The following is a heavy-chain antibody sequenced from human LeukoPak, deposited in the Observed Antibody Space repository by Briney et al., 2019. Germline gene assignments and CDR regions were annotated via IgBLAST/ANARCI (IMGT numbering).Heavy chain of an antibody. CDR3: ARLRYDYDCPFDF. J-gene: IGHJ4*02. Sequence: SETLSLTCTVSDGSISNYHWTWIRQPPGRGLEWIGFIHYSGSTNYNPSLKSRVTISVDTSKNQFSLKLSSVTAADTAVYYCARLRYDYDCPFDFWGPGTLVTVSS. CDR1: DGSISNYH. CDR2: IHYSGST. V-gene: IGHV4-59*01. D-gene: IGHD3-22*01.